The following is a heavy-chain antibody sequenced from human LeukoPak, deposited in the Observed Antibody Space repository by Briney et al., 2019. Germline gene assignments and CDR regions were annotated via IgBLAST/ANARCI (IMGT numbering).Heavy chain of an antibody. CDR2: IRYDGSNK. V-gene: IGHV3-30*02. CDR1: GFPFSGYG. J-gene: IGHJ4*02. Sequence: GGSLRLSWAAPGFPFSGYGMPWVRQAPGKGLEWGAFIRYDGSNKYYADSVKGRFTISRDNSKNTLYLQMNSLRAEDTAVYYCAKIGIMATITFDYWGQGTLVTVSS. CDR3: AKIGIMATITFDY. D-gene: IGHD5-24*01.